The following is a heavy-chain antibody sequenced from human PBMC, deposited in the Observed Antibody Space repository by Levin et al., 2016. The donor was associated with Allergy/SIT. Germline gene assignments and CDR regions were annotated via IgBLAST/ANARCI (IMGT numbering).Heavy chain of an antibody. D-gene: IGHD3-3*01. V-gene: IGHV3-7*04. CDR3: AREYFGVGDEYYFDY. Sequence: VRQMPGKGLEWVANIKQDGSEKYYVDSVKGRFTISRDNAKNSLYLQMNSLRAEDTAVYYCAREYFGVGDEYYFDYWGQGTLVTVSS. CDR2: IKQDGSEK. J-gene: IGHJ4*02.